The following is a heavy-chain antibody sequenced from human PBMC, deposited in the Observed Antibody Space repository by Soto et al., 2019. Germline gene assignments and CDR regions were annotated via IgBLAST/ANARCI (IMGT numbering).Heavy chain of an antibody. CDR3: GRLYYFGSGQGRCRCFNM. CDR1: GFSVSSNY. D-gene: IGHD3-10*01. V-gene: IGHV3-66*01. Sequence: GGSLRLSCAASGFSVSSNYMSWVRQAPGKGLEWVSVIYSGGSTYYADSVKGRFTISRDNSKNTLYLQMNSLRAEDTAVYYCGRLYYFGSGQGRCRCFNMGGQGTMVTAS. J-gene: IGHJ3*02. CDR2: IYSGGST.